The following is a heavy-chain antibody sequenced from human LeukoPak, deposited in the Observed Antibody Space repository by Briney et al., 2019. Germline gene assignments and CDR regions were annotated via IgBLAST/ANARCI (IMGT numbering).Heavy chain of an antibody. Sequence: GGSLRLSCAASGFTFSRYWMSWVRQAPGKGLEWVANINEDGREKYYVDSVRGRFNISRDNAKNSLYLQMNSLRAEDTAVYYCTRVRGIAVAGTASIYFDYWGQGTLVTVSS. D-gene: IGHD6-19*01. CDR1: GFTFSRYW. V-gene: IGHV3-7*01. CDR2: INEDGREK. J-gene: IGHJ4*02. CDR3: TRVRGIAVAGTASIYFDY.